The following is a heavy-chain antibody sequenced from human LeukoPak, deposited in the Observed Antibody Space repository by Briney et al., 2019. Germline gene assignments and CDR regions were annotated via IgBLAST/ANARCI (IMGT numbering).Heavy chain of an antibody. Sequence: PSETLSLTCTVSGDSITNYYWSWIRQPPGKGLEWIGYISYSGSTNYNPSLKSRVTISVDTSKNQFSLKLSSVTAADTAVYYCARAHITMVRGVKNPSVSHFDYWGQGTLVTVSS. CDR1: GDSITNYY. J-gene: IGHJ4*02. D-gene: IGHD3-10*01. CDR2: ISYSGST. V-gene: IGHV4-59*01. CDR3: ARAHITMVRGVKNPSVSHFDY.